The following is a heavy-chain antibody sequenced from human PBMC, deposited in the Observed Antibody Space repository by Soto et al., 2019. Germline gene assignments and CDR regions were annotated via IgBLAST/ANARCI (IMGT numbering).Heavy chain of an antibody. Sequence: ASVKVSCKASGYTFTSNSIGWVRQAPGQGLEWMGWISAYNGNTNYAQKLQGRVTMTTDTSTSTAYMELRSLRSDDTAVYYCASVLLGGIDAFDIWGQGTMVTV. CDR2: ISAYNGNT. V-gene: IGHV1-18*04. CDR3: ASVLLGGIDAFDI. D-gene: IGHD3-16*01. J-gene: IGHJ3*02. CDR1: GYTFTSNS.